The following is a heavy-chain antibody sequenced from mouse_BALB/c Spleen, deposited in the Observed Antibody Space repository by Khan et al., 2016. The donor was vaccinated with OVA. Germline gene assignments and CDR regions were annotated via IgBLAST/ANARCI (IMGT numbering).Heavy chain of an antibody. D-gene: IGHD2-1*01. CDR1: AFTFSSYT. Sequence: EVELVESGGGLVKPGGSLKLSCAASAFTFSSYTMSWVRQTPEKRLDWVATISSGGTYTYYPDSVKGRFTISRDNAKNTLYLQMSSLKSEDTAMYYCTRDGNYAHWSFAVWGAGTTVTVSS. V-gene: IGHV5-6-4*01. CDR3: TRDGNYAHWSFAV. J-gene: IGHJ1*01. CDR2: ISSGGTYT.